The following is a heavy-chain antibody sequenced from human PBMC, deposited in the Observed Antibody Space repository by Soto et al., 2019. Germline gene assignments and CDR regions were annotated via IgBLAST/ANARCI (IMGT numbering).Heavy chain of an antibody. CDR2: ISYDGSNK. CDR3: AKPGDIGSGSYPLCAGMDV. CDR1: GFTFSSYG. Sequence: QVQLVESGGGVVQPGRSLRLSCAASGFTFSSYGMHWVRQAPGKGLEWVAVISYDGSNKYYADSVKGRFTISRDNSKNTLYLQMNSLRAEDTAVYYRAKPGDIGSGSYPLCAGMDVWGQGTTVTVSS. V-gene: IGHV3-30*18. D-gene: IGHD3-10*01. J-gene: IGHJ6*02.